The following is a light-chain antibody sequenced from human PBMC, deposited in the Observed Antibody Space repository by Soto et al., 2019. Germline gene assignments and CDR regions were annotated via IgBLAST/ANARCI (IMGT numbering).Light chain of an antibody. V-gene: IGKV3D-15*01. CDR2: GAS. J-gene: IGKJ1*01. CDR3: QQYNKWPPWT. Sequence: EIVLTQSPATLSLSPGERATLSCRASQSVSSYLAWYQQKPGQAPRLLIYGASTRATGIPARFGGSGSGTDFTLTISSLQSEDFAVYYCQQYNKWPPWTFGQGTKVDIK. CDR1: QSVSSY.